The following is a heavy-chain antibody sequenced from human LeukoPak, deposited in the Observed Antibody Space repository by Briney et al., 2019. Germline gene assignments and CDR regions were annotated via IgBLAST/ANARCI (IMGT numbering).Heavy chain of an antibody. D-gene: IGHD5-18*01. V-gene: IGHV3-30*18. CDR1: GFTFSNYG. Sequence: GGSLRLSCAASGFTFSNYGMHWDRQAPGKGLEWVAIISYDRRNEYYADSVKGRFTISRDNSKNTLYLQMNSLRAEDTAVYYCAKVYSYGDYWGQGTLVTVSS. CDR3: AKVYSYGDY. CDR2: ISYDRRNE. J-gene: IGHJ4*02.